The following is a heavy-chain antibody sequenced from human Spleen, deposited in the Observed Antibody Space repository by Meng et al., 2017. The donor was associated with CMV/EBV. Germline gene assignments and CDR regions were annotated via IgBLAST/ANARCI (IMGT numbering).Heavy chain of an antibody. V-gene: IGHV1-69*05. Sequence: GTFSSYAISWVGQAPGQGLEWMGGIIPIFGTANYAQKFQGRVTITTDESTSTAYMELSSLRSEDTAVYYCARARYCSGGSCYSDFDYWGQGTLVTVSS. CDR3: ARARYCSGGSCYSDFDY. CDR1: GTFSSYA. J-gene: IGHJ4*02. CDR2: IIPIFGTA. D-gene: IGHD2-15*01.